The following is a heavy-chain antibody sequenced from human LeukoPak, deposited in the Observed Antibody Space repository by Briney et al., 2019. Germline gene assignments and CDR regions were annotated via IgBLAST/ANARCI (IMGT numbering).Heavy chain of an antibody. V-gene: IGHV4-59*01. CDR1: GGSISSYY. D-gene: IGHD3-3*01. CDR2: IYYSGST. Sequence: PSETLSLTCTVSGGSISSYYWSWIRQPPGKGLEWIGYIYYSGSTNYNPSLKSRVTISVDTSKNQFSLKLSSVTAADTAVYYCARRDDFWSGYAFDIWAKGQWSPSLQ. CDR3: ARRDDFWSGYAFDI. J-gene: IGHJ3*02.